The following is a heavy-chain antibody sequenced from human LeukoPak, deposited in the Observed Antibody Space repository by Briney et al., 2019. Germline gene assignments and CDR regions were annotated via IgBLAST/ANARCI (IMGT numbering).Heavy chain of an antibody. CDR2: INPNSGNT. V-gene: IGHV1-8*01. D-gene: IGHD3-3*01. J-gene: IGHJ4*02. CDR3: ARGQAVTYYDFWSGYKRNWYFDY. Sequence: ASVKVSCKASGYTFTSYDINRVRQAPGQGLEWMGWINPNSGNTSYTQKFQGRVTMSRNSSISTAYMELSSMRYEETAVYYCARGQAVTYYDFWSGYKRNWYFDYWGQGTLVTVSS. CDR1: GYTFTSYD.